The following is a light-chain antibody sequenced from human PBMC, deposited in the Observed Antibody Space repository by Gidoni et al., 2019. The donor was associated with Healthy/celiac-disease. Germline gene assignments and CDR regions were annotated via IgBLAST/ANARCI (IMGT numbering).Light chain of an antibody. CDR1: QSVSSY. J-gene: IGKJ2*01. V-gene: IGKV3-11*01. CDR3: QQRSNWPPLYT. Sequence: EIVLTQSPATLSLSPGARATLSCRASQSVSSYLAWYQQKPGQAPRLLIYDASNRAPGIPARFSGSGSGTDFTLTISSLEPEDFAVYYCQQRSNWPPLYTFGQGTKLEIK. CDR2: DAS.